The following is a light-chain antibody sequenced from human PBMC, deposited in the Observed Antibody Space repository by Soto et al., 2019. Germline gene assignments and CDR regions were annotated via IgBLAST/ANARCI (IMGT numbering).Light chain of an antibody. CDR3: GTWDTSLSAGV. Sequence: QSVLTQPPSVSAAPGQKVTISCSGGNSNIGNNYVSWYQQFPGTAPKLLIYDNNKRPSGIPDRFSGSKSGTSATLGITGLQTGDEADYYCGTWDTSLSAGVFGGGTKLTVL. J-gene: IGLJ3*02. V-gene: IGLV1-51*01. CDR2: DNN. CDR1: NSNIGNNY.